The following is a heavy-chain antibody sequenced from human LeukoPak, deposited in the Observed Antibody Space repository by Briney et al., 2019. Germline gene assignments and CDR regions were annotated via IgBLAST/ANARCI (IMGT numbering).Heavy chain of an antibody. Sequence: GASVKVSCKASGYTFTGYYMHWVRQAPGQGLEWMGWINPNSGGTNYAQKFQGRVTMTRDTSISTAYMELSRLRSDDTAVYYCARDRGVDYCSGGSCSHYYYYMDVWGKGTTVTI. CDR3: ARDRGVDYCSGGSCSHYYYYMDV. J-gene: IGHJ6*03. V-gene: IGHV1-2*02. D-gene: IGHD2-15*01. CDR2: INPNSGGT. CDR1: GYTFTGYY.